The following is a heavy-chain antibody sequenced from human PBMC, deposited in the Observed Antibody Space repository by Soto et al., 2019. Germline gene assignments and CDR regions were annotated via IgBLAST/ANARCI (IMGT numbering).Heavy chain of an antibody. V-gene: IGHV3-9*01. D-gene: IGHD6-13*01. Sequence: EVQLVESGGGLVQPGRSLRLSCAASGFTFDDYVMHWVRQAPGKGLEWVSGISWNSGRIGYADSVKGRFTISRDNAKNSLYLQMNSLRAEDTALYYCAKASSWDWGQGTLVTVSA. CDR3: AKASSWD. J-gene: IGHJ4*02. CDR2: ISWNSGRI. CDR1: GFTFDDYV.